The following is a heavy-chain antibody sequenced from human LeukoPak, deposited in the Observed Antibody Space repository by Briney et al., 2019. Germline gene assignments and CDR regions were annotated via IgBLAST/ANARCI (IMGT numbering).Heavy chain of an antibody. V-gene: IGHV4-4*03. CDR1: GVSITDNR. CDR3: ARDQGTIILGYFDY. CDR2: ILHTGPT. J-gene: IGHJ4*02. D-gene: IGHD3-22*01. Sequence: PETLSLTCAVSGVSITDNRWSWVRQPPGKGLEWIGEILHTGPTNFNPSLKSRVTISMDKSKNQLSLKLRSVTAADTAVYYCARDQGTIILGYFDYWGQGTLVTVSS.